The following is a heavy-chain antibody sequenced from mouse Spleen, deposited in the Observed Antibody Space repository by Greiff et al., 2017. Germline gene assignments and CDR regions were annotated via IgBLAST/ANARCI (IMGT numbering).Heavy chain of an antibody. J-gene: IGHJ2*01. Sequence: VQLKQSGAELVRPGASVKLSCTASGFNIKDDYMHWVKQRPEQGLEWIGWIDPENGDTEYASKFQGKATITADTSSNTAYLQLSSLTSEDTAVYYCTMGYGNSYFDYWGQGTTLTVSS. D-gene: IGHD2-10*02. CDR3: TMGYGNSYFDY. CDR2: IDPENGDT. V-gene: IGHV14-4*01. CDR1: GFNIKDDY.